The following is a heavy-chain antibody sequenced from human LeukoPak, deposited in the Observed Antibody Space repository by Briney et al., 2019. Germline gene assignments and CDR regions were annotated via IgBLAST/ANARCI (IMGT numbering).Heavy chain of an antibody. CDR3: VKVDGTVIRGIIVTRLGY. CDR1: GFSFSDHF. D-gene: IGHD3-10*01. J-gene: IGHJ4*02. V-gene: IGHV3-72*01. Sequence: GGSLRLSCVASGFSFSDHFMDWVRQAPGKGLEWVGRARDKANGYTTEYAASVKGRFTISRDESRKSVYLQMSSLKTEDTALYYCVKVDGTVIRGIIVTRLGYWGQGTLVTVSS. CDR2: ARDKANGYTT.